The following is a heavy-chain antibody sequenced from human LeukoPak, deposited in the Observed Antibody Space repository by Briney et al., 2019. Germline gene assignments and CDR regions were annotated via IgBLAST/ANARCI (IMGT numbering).Heavy chain of an antibody. D-gene: IGHD4-17*01. V-gene: IGHV4-34*01. CDR1: GGSFSGYY. J-gene: IGHJ4*02. Sequence: SETLSLTCAVYGGSFSGYYWSWIRQPPGKGLEWIGEINHSGSTNYNPSLKSRVTISVDTSKNQFSLKLSSVTAADTAVYYCARGRLEETTVTTTDDYWGQGTLVTVSS. CDR3: ARGRLEETTVTTTDDY. CDR2: INHSGST.